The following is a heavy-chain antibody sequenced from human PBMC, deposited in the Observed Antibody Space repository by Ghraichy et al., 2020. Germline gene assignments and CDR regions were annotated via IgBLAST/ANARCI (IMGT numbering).Heavy chain of an antibody. CDR3: ASKTPDRPLYFDY. J-gene: IGHJ4*02. V-gene: IGHV4-39*01. CDR1: GGSISSSSYY. Sequence: SETLSLTCTVSGGSISSSSYYWGWIRSPPGKGLEWIGSIYYSGSTYYNPSLKTRVTISVATSKNQFSFQLTPVSAADTAVSYCASKTPDRPLYFDYWGQGALDAVPS. CDR2: IYYSGST.